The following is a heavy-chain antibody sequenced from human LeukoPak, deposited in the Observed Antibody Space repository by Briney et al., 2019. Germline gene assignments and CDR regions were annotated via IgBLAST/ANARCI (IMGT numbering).Heavy chain of an antibody. CDR3: ARDNFSSGRHDDY. Sequence: ASVKVSCKASGYTFTSYDINWVRQATGQGLEWMGWMNPNSGNTGYAQKFQGRVTITTDESTSTAYMELSSLRSEDTAVYYCARDNFSSGRHDDYWGQGTLVTVSS. CDR2: MNPNSGNT. CDR1: GYTFTSYD. D-gene: IGHD6-19*01. J-gene: IGHJ4*02. V-gene: IGHV1-8*03.